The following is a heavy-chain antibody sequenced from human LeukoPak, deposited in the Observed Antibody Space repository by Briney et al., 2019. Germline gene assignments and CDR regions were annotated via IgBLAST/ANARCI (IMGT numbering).Heavy chain of an antibody. CDR2: ISAYNGNT. CDR1: GYTFTSYG. D-gene: IGHD2-21*02. J-gene: IGHJ4*02. V-gene: IGHV1-18*01. CDR3: ARDCERQNGDCGSFDY. Sequence: ASVKVSCKASGYTFTSYGISWVRQAPGQGLEWMGWISAYNGNTNYAQKLQGRVTMTTDTSTSTAYMELRSLRSDDTAVYYCARDCERQNGDCGSFDYWGQGTLATVSS.